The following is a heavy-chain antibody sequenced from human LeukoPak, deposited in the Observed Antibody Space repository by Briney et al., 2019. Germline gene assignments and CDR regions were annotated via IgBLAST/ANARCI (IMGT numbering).Heavy chain of an antibody. CDR3: ARVVGKAAFDI. J-gene: IGHJ3*02. CDR1: GYSISSGYY. V-gene: IGHV4-38-2*02. Sequence: SETLSLTCTVSGYSISSGYYWGWIRQPPGKGLEWIGSIYHSGSTYYNPSLESRVTISVDTSKNQFSLKLSSVTAADTAVYYCARVVGKAAFDIWGQGTMVTVSS. D-gene: IGHD1-26*01. CDR2: IYHSGST.